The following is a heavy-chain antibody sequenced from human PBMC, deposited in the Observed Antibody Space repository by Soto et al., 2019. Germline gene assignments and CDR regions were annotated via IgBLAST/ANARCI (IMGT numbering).Heavy chain of an antibody. CDR2: ISSNNGYT. V-gene: IGHV1-18*01. D-gene: IGHD3-16*01. J-gene: IGHJ4*02. CDR3: ARWGAKSLCDFDY. CDR1: GYSLTSYG. Sequence: ASVKVSCKASGYSLTSYGISWVLQAPGQGLEWMGWISSNNGYTNYAQQLQGRVTMTTDTSTSTAYMELRSLRSDDTAVYYCARWGAKSLCDFDYWGQGTLVTVSS.